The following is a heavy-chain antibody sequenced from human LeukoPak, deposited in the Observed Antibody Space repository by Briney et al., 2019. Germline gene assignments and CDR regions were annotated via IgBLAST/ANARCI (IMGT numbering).Heavy chain of an antibody. Sequence: PSETLSLTCTVSGGSINNYYWSWIRQPPGKGLEWIGYIYYSGSTNYNPSLKSRVTISVDTSKNQFSLKLSSVTAADTAVYYCARDGLGTTGPYYFDYWGQGTLVTVSS. D-gene: IGHD1-14*01. CDR3: ARDGLGTTGPYYFDY. CDR2: IYYSGST. J-gene: IGHJ4*02. V-gene: IGHV4-59*01. CDR1: GGSINNYY.